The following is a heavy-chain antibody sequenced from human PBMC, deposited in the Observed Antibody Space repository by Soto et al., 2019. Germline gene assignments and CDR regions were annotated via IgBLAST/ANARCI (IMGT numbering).Heavy chain of an antibody. CDR3: ARDRFYGSGSYYKGYYYYGMDV. CDR2: IYYSGST. V-gene: IGHV4-31*03. D-gene: IGHD3-10*01. Sequence: SETLSLTCTVSGGSISSGGYYWSWIRQHPGKGLEWIGYIYYSGSTYYNPSLKSRVTISVDTSKNQFSLKLSSVTAADTAVYYWARDRFYGSGSYYKGYYYYGMDVWGQGTTVTVSS. J-gene: IGHJ6*02. CDR1: GGSISSGGYY.